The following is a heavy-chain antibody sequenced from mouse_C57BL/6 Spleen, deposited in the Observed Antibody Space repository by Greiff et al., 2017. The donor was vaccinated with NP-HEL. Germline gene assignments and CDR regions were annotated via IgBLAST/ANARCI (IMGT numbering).Heavy chain of an antibody. J-gene: IGHJ4*01. CDR1: GYTFTSYW. CDR2: IDPSDSYT. D-gene: IGHD2-1*01. Sequence: QVQLQQPGAELVMPGASVKLSCKASGYTFTSYWMHWVKQRPGQGLEWIGEIDPSDSYTNYNQKFQGKSTLTGDKSSSTAYMQLSSLTSEDSAVYYCAIIYYGNYEGGAMDYWGQGTSVTVSS. CDR3: AIIYYGNYEGGAMDY. V-gene: IGHV1-69*01.